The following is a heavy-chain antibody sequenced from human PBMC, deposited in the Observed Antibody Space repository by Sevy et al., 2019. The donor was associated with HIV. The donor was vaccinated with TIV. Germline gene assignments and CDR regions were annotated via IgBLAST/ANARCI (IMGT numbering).Heavy chain of an antibody. J-gene: IGHJ4*01. Sequence: GGSLRLSCAASGLTFSIYYMTWARQAPGKGLEWVANIKSDGSDKYYADSVKGRFTISRDNAKNSLYLQMNSLTAEDTTVYYCARYGGYIDHWGHGTLVTVSS. CDR2: IKSDGSDK. V-gene: IGHV3-7*01. CDR1: GLTFSIYY. D-gene: IGHD2-15*01. CDR3: ARYGGYIDH.